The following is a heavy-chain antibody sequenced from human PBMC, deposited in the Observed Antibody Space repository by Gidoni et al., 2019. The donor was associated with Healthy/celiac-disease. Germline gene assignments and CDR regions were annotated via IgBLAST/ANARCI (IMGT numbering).Heavy chain of an antibody. Sequence: ELQLLESGGGLVQPGGSLRLSFAPSGFTFSSYAMSWVLQAPGKGLELVSAISGRGGSTYYADSVKGRFTISRDNSKNTLYLQMNSLRAEDTAVYYCAKDQDVLERYYYGMDVWGQGTTVTVLL. D-gene: IGHD1-1*01. CDR1: GFTFSSYA. CDR2: ISGRGGST. J-gene: IGHJ6*02. V-gene: IGHV3-23*01. CDR3: AKDQDVLERYYYGMDV.